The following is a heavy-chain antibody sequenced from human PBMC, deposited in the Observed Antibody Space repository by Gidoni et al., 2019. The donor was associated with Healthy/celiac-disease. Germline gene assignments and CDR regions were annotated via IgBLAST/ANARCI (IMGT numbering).Heavy chain of an antibody. CDR2: ISYDGSNK. V-gene: IGHV3-30*04. Sequence: QVQLVESGGGVVQPGRSLRLSCAASGFTFSSYAMHWVRQAPGKGLEWVAVISYDGSNKYYADSVKGRFTISRDNSKNTLYLQMNSLRAEDTAVYYCARDRGGSYFDYFDYWGQGTLVTVSS. CDR1: GFTFSSYA. J-gene: IGHJ4*02. D-gene: IGHD1-26*01. CDR3: ARDRGGSYFDYFDY.